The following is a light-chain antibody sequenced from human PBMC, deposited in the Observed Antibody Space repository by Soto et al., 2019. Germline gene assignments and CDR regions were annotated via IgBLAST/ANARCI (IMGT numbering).Light chain of an antibody. CDR3: QHSNSYSEA. CDR2: KAS. CDR1: QTISSW. J-gene: IGKJ1*01. V-gene: IGKV1-5*03. Sequence: DIQMTQSPSTLSGSVGDRVTITCRASQTISSWLAWYQQKPGKAPKLLIYKASTLKSGVPSRFSGSGSGTEFTLTISSLQPDDFATYYCQHSNSYSEAFGHGTKVELK.